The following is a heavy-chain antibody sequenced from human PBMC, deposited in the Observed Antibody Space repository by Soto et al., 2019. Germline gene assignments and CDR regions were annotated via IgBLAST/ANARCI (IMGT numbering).Heavy chain of an antibody. D-gene: IGHD3-22*01. Sequence: GSGPKLVNPTQTLTLTCTFSGFSLSTSGVGVGWIRQPPGKALEWLALIYWNDDKRYSPSLKSRLTITKDTSKNQVVLTMTNMDPVDTATYYCANSSQGGLSWLFDPCDIWGQGTMVTV. CDR1: GFSLSTSGVG. V-gene: IGHV2-5*01. CDR3: ANSSQGGLSWLFDPCDI. CDR2: IYWNDDK. J-gene: IGHJ3*02.